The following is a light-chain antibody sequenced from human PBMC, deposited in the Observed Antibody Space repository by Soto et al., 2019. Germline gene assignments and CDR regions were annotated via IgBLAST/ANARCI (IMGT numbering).Light chain of an antibody. Sequence: QSALTQPASVSGSPGQSITISCTGTSSDVGGYNYVSWYQQHPGKAPKLMIYDVSNRPSGVSNRFSGSKSGNTASLTISGLQAEDEADYYFSSYTSSSTPNWVFGGGTKVTVL. V-gene: IGLV2-14*01. CDR1: SSDVGGYNY. CDR3: SSYTSSSTPNWV. CDR2: DVS. J-gene: IGLJ3*02.